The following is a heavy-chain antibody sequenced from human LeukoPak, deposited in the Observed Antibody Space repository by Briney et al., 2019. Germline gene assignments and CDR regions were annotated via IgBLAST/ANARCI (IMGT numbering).Heavy chain of an antibody. Sequence: ASVKVSCKASEYTFTDYDINWVRQATGQGLEWMGWMNPNSGNTGYTQKFQGRVTITRNTSISTAYMELSSLRSEDTAVYYCARGGIAARTDYWGQGTLVTVSS. J-gene: IGHJ4*02. CDR1: EYTFTDYD. V-gene: IGHV1-8*01. CDR3: ARGGIAARTDY. D-gene: IGHD6-6*01. CDR2: MNPNSGNT.